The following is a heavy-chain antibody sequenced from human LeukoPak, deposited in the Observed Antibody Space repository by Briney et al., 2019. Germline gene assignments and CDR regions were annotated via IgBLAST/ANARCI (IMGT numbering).Heavy chain of an antibody. CDR1: RDSVSSNSAT. CDR2: TYYRSKWYN. J-gene: IGHJ4*02. V-gene: IGHV6-1*01. D-gene: IGHD2-15*01. CDR3: AREGRGDIDFDY. Sequence: SQTLSLTCAISRDSVSSNSATWNWIRQSPSRDLEWLGRTYYRSKWYNNYAVSVKSRITINPDTSKNQFSLQLNSVTPEDTAVYYCAREGRGDIDFDYWGQGTLVTVSS.